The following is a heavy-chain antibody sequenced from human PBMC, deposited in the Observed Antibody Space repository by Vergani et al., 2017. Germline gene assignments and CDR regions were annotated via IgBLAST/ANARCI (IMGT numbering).Heavy chain of an antibody. CDR2: IIPIFGTA. J-gene: IGHJ6*02. CDR3: ARAQAAAGDPYYYYYCMDV. V-gene: IGHV1-69*13. Sequence: QVQLVQSGAEVKKPGSSVKVSCKASGGTFSSYAISWVRQAPGQGLEWMGRIIPIFGTANYAQKFQGRVTSTADESTSTAYMELSSLRSEDTAVYYCARAQAAAGDPYYYYYCMDVWGQGTTVTVSS. CDR1: GGTFSSYA. D-gene: IGHD6-13*01.